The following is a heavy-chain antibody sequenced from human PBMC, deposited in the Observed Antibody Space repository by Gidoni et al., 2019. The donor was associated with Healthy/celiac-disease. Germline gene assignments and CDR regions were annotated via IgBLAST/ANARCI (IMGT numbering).Heavy chain of an antibody. V-gene: IGHV3-30-3*01. Sequence: QVQLVESGGDVVQPGTSLRLSCAASGFTFRSYAIHWVRQAPGKGLEWLAVISYDGSNKYYADSVKGRFTISRDNTWNTLYLQMNSLSAEDTAVYYCARDRVIRNFDLFLFWGQGTLVTVSS. D-gene: IGHD3-9*01. J-gene: IGHJ4*02. CDR3: ARDRVIRNFDLFLF. CDR2: ISYDGSNK. CDR1: GFTFRSYA.